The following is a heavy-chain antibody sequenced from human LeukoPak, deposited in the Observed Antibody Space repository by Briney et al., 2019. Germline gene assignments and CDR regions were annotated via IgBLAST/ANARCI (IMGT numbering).Heavy chain of an antibody. CDR1: GYSFTNFD. D-gene: IGHD6-19*01. V-gene: IGHV1-8*01. J-gene: IGHJ6*03. CDR2: MNPNSGNK. Sequence: ASVKVSCKASGYSFTNFDINWVRQATGQGLEWMGWMNPNSGNKGYAQKFQGRVSMTMNTSITTAYMELSSLRSEDTAVYYCARGPQWRGDYYYIDVWGRGTTVTVSS. CDR3: ARGPQWRGDYYYIDV.